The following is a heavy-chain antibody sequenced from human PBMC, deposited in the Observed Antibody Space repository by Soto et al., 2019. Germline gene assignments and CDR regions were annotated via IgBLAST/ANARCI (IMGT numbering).Heavy chain of an antibody. CDR2: IMPVFATP. D-gene: IGHD3-3*02. CDR3: ARDKDRQQLGGNYYYILDV. Sequence: QVQLMQSGAEVKKPGSSVKVSCKASGGTFSTSAISWVRQAPGEGLEWVGGIMPVFATPDYAQKFQGRVTISADEXTTKAYLELTSLTTDDTAVYYCARDKDRQQLGGNYYYILDVWGQGTAITVSS. CDR1: GGTFSTSA. J-gene: IGHJ6*02. V-gene: IGHV1-69*12.